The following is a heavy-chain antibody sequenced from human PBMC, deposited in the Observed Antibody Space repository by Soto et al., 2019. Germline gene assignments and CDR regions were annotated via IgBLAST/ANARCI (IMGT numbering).Heavy chain of an antibody. CDR1: GYTFTSYG. V-gene: IGHV1-18*01. Sequence: QVKLVRSGAAVKKPGASVKVSCKASGYTFTSYGISWVRQAPGQGLEWMGWISAYNGNTTYAQKLQGRVTMTTDTSTRTAYKELRSLRSDDTAVYYCARAPGIAGAVPLVYLGQGTLVTVSS. CDR3: ARAPGIAGAVPLVY. D-gene: IGHD6-19*01. CDR2: ISAYNGNT. J-gene: IGHJ4*02.